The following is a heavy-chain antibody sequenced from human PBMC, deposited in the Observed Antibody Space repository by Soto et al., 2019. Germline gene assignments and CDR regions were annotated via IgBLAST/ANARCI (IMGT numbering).Heavy chain of an antibody. CDR1: GISFRSNW. D-gene: IGHD3-9*01. V-gene: IGHV3-7*01. CDR2: IKQDGSTQ. J-gene: IGHJ4*02. CDR3: ATEDWVRLDY. Sequence: EVQLVESGGGLVQPGGSLRLSCAASGISFRSNWMSWVRQAPGKGLQWVDNIKQDGSTQYYGDSVRGRFTISRDNADNSLSLHMNSLTADDTAVYYCATEDWVRLDYWGQGTLVTVSS.